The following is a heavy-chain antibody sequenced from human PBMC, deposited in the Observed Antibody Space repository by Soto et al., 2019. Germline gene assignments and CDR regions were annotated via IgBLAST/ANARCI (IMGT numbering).Heavy chain of an antibody. CDR1: GFSFSSYA. J-gene: IGHJ3*01. Sequence: PGGSLRLSCEVSGFSFSSYAMSWVSKDPGKGLEWVSSVSGTDGSTYYADSVKGRFTISRDNSKNTLYLQMNSLRAEDTAVYYCARERITMIVVVMTNWGQGTMVTVSS. D-gene: IGHD3-22*01. CDR2: VSGTDGST. CDR3: ARERITMIVVVMTN. V-gene: IGHV3-23*01.